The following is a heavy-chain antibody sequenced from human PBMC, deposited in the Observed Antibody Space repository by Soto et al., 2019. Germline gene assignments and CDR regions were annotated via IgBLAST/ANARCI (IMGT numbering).Heavy chain of an antibody. CDR3: TTDPSIMDFWSGYYGLGYYYYYMDV. Sequence: GGSLRLSCAASGFTFSNAWMSWVRQAPGKGLEWVGRIKSKTDGGTTDYAAPVKGRFTISRDDSKNTLYLQMNSLKTEDTAVYYCTTDPSIMDFWSGYYGLGYYYYYMDVWGKGTTVTVSS. J-gene: IGHJ6*03. D-gene: IGHD3-3*01. V-gene: IGHV3-15*01. CDR2: IKSKTDGGTT. CDR1: GFTFSNAW.